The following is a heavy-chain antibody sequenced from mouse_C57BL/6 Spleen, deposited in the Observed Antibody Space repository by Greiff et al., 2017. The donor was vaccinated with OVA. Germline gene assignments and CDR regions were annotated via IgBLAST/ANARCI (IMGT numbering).Heavy chain of an antibody. J-gene: IGHJ2*01. CDR1: GYTFTSYW. V-gene: IGHV1-69*01. Sequence: QVQLQQPGAELVMPGASVKLSCKASGYTFTSYWMHWVKQRPGQGLEWIGEIDPSDSYTNYNQKFKGKSTLTVDKSSSTAYMQLSSLTSEDSAVYYCARSGYGYDVKDYFDYWGQGTTLTVSS. D-gene: IGHD2-2*01. CDR3: ARSGYGYDVKDYFDY. CDR2: IDPSDSYT.